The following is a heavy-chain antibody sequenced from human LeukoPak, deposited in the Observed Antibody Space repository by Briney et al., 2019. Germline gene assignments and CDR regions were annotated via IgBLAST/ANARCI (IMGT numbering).Heavy chain of an antibody. CDR2: IRYDGSNK. Sequence: GGSLRLSCAASGFTFSSYGMHWVRQAPGKGLEWVAFIRYDGSNKYYADSVKGRFTISRDNSKNTLYLQMNSLRAEDTAVYYCAKEGQERAGDGYNLAASFDYWGQGTLVTVSS. V-gene: IGHV3-30*02. D-gene: IGHD5-24*01. CDR1: GFTFSSYG. J-gene: IGHJ4*02. CDR3: AKEGQERAGDGYNLAASFDY.